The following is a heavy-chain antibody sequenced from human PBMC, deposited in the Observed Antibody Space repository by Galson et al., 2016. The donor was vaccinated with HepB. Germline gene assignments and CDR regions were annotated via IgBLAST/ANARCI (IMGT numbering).Heavy chain of an antibody. V-gene: IGHV4-39*01. CDR2: VYRGKT. CDR1: DGSIRSSYFS. J-gene: IGHJ4*02. CDR3: ARAGLLTEASFDY. Sequence: SETLSLTCTVSDGSIRSSYFSWGWIRQPPGKGLEWIGTVYRGKTYYNPSLEGRASISPGMPTDLLSLRLTSLTAADTAVYFWARAGLLTEASFDYWGQGAPVAVSS. D-gene: IGHD1-20*01.